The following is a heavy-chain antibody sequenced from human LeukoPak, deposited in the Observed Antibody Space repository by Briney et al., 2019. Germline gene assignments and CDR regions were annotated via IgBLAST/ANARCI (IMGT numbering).Heavy chain of an antibody. J-gene: IGHJ4*02. CDR1: GFTFSSYA. Sequence: GGSLRLSCGASGFTFSSYAMTWVRQAPGKGLEWVSAISGTGGYTYYTDSVKGRFTISRDNSKNTLYLQMNSLRAEDTAVYYCARRAGGYSHPYDYWGQGILVTVSS. CDR2: ISGTGGYT. D-gene: IGHD4-23*01. V-gene: IGHV3-23*01. CDR3: ARRAGGYSHPYDY.